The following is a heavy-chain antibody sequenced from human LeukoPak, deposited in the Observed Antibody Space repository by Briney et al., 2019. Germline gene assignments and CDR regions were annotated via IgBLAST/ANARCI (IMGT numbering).Heavy chain of an antibody. J-gene: IGHJ3*02. D-gene: IGHD3-3*01. V-gene: IGHV4-30-2*01. Sequence: SETLSLTCTVSGGSISSGGYYWSWIRQPPGKGLEWIGYIYHSGSTYYNPSLKSRVTISVDRSKNQFSLKLSSVTAADTAVYYCARYTRFLEWLLDAFDIWGQGTTVTVSS. CDR3: ARYTRFLEWLLDAFDI. CDR2: IYHSGST. CDR1: GGSISSGGYY.